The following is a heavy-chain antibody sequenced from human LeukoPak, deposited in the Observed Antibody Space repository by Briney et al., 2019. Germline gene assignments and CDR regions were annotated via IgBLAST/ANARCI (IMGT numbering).Heavy chain of an antibody. V-gene: IGHV3-11*06. CDR3: ARGDDIDAFDI. D-gene: IGHD2-21*01. J-gene: IGHJ3*02. CDR2: ISSSSSYT. CDR1: GFTFSDYY. Sequence: GGSLRLSCAASGFTFSDYYMSWIRQAPGKVLEWVSYISSSSSYTNYADSVKGRFTISRDNAKNSLYLQMNSLRAEDTAVYYCARGDDIDAFDIWGQETMVTVSS.